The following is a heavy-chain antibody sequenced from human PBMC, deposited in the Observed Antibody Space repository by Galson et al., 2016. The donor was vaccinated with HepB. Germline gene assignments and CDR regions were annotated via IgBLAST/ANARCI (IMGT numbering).Heavy chain of an antibody. V-gene: IGHV4-31*03. Sequence: TLSLTCTVSGGSISSGGYYWSWIRHHPGRGLEWIGYIYYSGSTYYNPSLKSRLSISVDTSKNNFSLKLNSVTAADTAVYYCARASENDYWSGYAPGITFDPWGQGTLVTVSS. D-gene: IGHD3-3*01. CDR2: IYYSGST. CDR3: ARASENDYWSGYAPGITFDP. CDR1: GGSISSGGYY. J-gene: IGHJ5*02.